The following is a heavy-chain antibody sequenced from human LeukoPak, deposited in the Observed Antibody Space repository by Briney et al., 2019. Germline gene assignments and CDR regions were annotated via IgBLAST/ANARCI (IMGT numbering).Heavy chain of an antibody. V-gene: IGHV1-24*01. D-gene: IGHD3-10*01. CDR3: AALFIPDALDI. Sequence: GASVKVSCKVSGYTLTELSMHWVRQAPGKGLEWMGGFDPEEGNTIYAQKFQGRVTVTGDTSTDTTYMELSSLRSEDTAVYYCAALFIPDALDIWGQGTRVTVSS. CDR1: GYTLTELS. CDR2: FDPEEGNT. J-gene: IGHJ3*02.